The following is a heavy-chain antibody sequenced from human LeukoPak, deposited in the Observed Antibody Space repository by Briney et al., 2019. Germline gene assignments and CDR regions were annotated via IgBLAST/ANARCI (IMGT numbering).Heavy chain of an antibody. J-gene: IGHJ4*02. Sequence: SETLSLTCSVSGGSISGYYWSWIRQPPGKALEWIGYMYDSGSPRYNPSLKSRVTISLDTSKKQFSLKLSSVTAADTAVYYCARARSSWEGGCFDHWGQGNLVTVSS. D-gene: IGHD6-13*01. CDR1: GGSISGYY. CDR2: MYDSGSP. V-gene: IGHV4-59*01. CDR3: ARARSSWEGGCFDH.